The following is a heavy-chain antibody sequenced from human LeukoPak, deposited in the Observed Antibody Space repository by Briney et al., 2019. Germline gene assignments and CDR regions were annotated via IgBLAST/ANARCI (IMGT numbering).Heavy chain of an antibody. Sequence: GGSLRLSCAASGFTFSSYAMSWVRQAPGKGLEWVSAISGSGGSTYYADSVKGWFTISRDNSKNTLYLQMNSLRAEDTAVYYCAKAHYYDSSGYSDYWGQGTLVTVSS. J-gene: IGHJ4*02. CDR1: GFTFSSYA. CDR3: AKAHYYDSSGYSDY. CDR2: ISGSGGST. V-gene: IGHV3-23*01. D-gene: IGHD3-22*01.